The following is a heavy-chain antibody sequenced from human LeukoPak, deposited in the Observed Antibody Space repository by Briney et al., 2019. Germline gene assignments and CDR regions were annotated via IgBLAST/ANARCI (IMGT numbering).Heavy chain of an antibody. CDR1: GFTFSSYS. D-gene: IGHD5-18*01. CDR3: ARDRGDTAMDKFDP. J-gene: IGHJ5*02. V-gene: IGHV3-21*01. CDR2: ISSSSSYI. Sequence: PGGSLRLSCAASGFTFSSYSMNWVRQAPGEGLEWVSSISSSSSYIYYADSVKGRFTISRDNAKNSLYLQMNSLRAEDTAVYYCARDRGDTAMDKFDPWGQGTLVTVSS.